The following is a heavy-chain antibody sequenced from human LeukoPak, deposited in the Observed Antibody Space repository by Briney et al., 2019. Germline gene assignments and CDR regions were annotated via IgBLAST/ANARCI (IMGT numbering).Heavy chain of an antibody. V-gene: IGHV3-9*01. CDR3: AKDGSGSSWWYFDY. D-gene: IGHD6-13*01. CDR2: ISWNSGSI. CDR1: GFTFDDYA. J-gene: IGHJ4*02. Sequence: GRSLRLSCAASGFTFDDYAMHWVRQAPGKGLEWDSGISWNSGSIGYADSVKGRFTISRDNAKNSLYLQMNSLRAEDTALYYCAKDGSGSSWWYFDYWGQGTLVTVSS.